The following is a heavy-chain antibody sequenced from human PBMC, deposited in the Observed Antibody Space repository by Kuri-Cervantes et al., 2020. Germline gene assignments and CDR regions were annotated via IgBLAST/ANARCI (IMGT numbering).Heavy chain of an antibody. D-gene: IGHD4-17*01. J-gene: IGHJ4*02. Sequence: SVKGRFTISRDNSKNTLYPQMNSLRAEDTAVYYCAKSSYGDYYYWGQGTLVTVSS. CDR3: AKSSYGDYYY. V-gene: IGHV3-23*01.